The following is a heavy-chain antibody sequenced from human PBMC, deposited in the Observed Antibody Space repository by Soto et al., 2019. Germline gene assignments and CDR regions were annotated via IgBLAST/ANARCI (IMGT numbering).Heavy chain of an antibody. Sequence: SETLSLTCIVSGGSISSSIYYWVWIRQPPGKGLEWIGSIYYSGITYYNPSLKSRVTISVDTSKNQFSLKLSSVTAADTAVYYCARPGYYYDSSGYPFDYWGQGTLVTVPQ. CDR1: GGSISSSIYY. V-gene: IGHV4-39*01. CDR3: ARPGYYYDSSGYPFDY. D-gene: IGHD3-22*01. CDR2: IYYSGIT. J-gene: IGHJ4*02.